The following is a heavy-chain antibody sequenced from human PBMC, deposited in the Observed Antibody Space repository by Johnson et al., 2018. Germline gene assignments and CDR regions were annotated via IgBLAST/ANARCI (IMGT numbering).Heavy chain of an antibody. V-gene: IGHV3-48*04. CDR1: GFTFSNYG. CDR2: ISSSDSST. CDR3: AKDYSLYGSGSYGTYYYYMDV. J-gene: IGHJ6*03. Sequence: VQLVESGGGVVQPGRSLKLSCAASGFTFSNYGVHWVRQAPGRGLEWVSHISSSDSSTYYADSVKGRLTISRDNARNSLYLQMNSLRAEDTAVYYCAKDYSLYGSGSYGTYYYYMDVWGKGTTVTVSS. D-gene: IGHD3-10*01.